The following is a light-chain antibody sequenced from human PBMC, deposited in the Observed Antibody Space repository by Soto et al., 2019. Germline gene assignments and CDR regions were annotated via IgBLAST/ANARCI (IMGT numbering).Light chain of an antibody. CDR1: QSVSSF. Sequence: EVVLTQSPVTLSLSPGERATLSCRASQSVSSFLAWYQQKPGQAPRLLIYDASNRATGTPARFSGSGSGTDFTLTISSLEPEDFAVYYCQQRSNGLTFGGGTKVEIK. V-gene: IGKV3-11*01. CDR2: DAS. CDR3: QQRSNGLT. J-gene: IGKJ4*01.